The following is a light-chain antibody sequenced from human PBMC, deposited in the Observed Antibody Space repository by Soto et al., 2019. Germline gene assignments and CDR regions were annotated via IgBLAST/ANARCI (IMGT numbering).Light chain of an antibody. J-gene: IGKJ1*01. CDR1: QSISYW. Sequence: DIQMTQSPSTLSASVGDRVTITCRSSQSISYWLAWYQQKPGNAPKLLIYAASSLESGVPSMFSGSGSGTEFTLTISSLQPDDSASYYCQQDNIYPWT. V-gene: IGKV1-5*01. CDR3: QQDNIYPWT. CDR2: AAS.